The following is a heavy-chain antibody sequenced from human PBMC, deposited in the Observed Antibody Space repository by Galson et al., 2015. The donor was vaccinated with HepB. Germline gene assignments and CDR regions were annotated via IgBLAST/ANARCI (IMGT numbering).Heavy chain of an antibody. V-gene: IGHV5-51*01. D-gene: IGHD2-2*01. CDR3: VRRRSQLLNVDTDY. Sequence: QSGAEMKMPGEFLKISCKTSGYNFNRYWIAWVRQMPGKGLEWMGIIYPTDADSRYSPSFQGQVSISADKSTATAYLQWSSLKASDTAIYFCVRRRSQLLNVDTDYWGQGTLVTVSS. CDR2: IYPTDADS. J-gene: IGHJ4*01. CDR1: GYNFNRYW.